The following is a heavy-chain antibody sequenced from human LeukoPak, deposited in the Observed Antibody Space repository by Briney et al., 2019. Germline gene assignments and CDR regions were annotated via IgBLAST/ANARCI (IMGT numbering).Heavy chain of an antibody. D-gene: IGHD1-14*01. Sequence: GGSLRLSCVVSGFTFSTYTMNWVRQAPGKGLEWVANIKQDGSEKYYVDSVKGRFTISRDNAKNSLYLQMNSLRAEDTAVYYCARDINLDVWGKGTTVTVSS. J-gene: IGHJ6*04. CDR1: GFTFSTYT. CDR2: IKQDGSEK. V-gene: IGHV3-7*01. CDR3: ARDINLDV.